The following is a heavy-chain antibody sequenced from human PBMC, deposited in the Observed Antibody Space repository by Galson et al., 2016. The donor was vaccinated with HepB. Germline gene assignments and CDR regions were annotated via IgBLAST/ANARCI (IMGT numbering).Heavy chain of an antibody. CDR3: LTVGVTTPDLDAFDI. V-gene: IGHV5-51*01. D-gene: IGHD1-26*01. CDR1: GYSFTSYW. CDR2: IYPGDSDT. J-gene: IGHJ3*02. Sequence: QSGAEVKKPGESLKISCKGSGYSFTSYWIGWLRQMPGKGLEWMGVIYPGDSDTRYSPSFQGQVTISADKSISTADLQWSSLKASDTAMYYCLTVGVTTPDLDAFDIWGQGTMVTVSS.